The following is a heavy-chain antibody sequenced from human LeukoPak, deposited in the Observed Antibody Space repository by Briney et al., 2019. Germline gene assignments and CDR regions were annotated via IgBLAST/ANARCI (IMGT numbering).Heavy chain of an antibody. CDR3: AHRRGYYDILTGYYIVDAFDI. D-gene: IGHD3-9*01. J-gene: IGHJ3*02. CDR2: IFWDVDK. V-gene: IGHV2-5*02. CDR1: GFSLSTSGGG. Sequence: QSGPTLVKPTQTLTLTCTFSGFSLSTSGGGVGWIRQPLGKALEWLALIFWDVDKRYSPSLKSRLTITKDTSKNQVVLTMTNMDPVDTATYYCAHRRGYYDILTGYYIVDAFDIWGQGTMVTVSS.